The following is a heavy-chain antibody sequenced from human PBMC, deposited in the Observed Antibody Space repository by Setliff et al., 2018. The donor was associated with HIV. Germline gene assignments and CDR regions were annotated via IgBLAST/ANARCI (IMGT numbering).Heavy chain of an antibody. Sequence: SETLSLTCTVSGATISRHFWSWIRQSPGKGLEWIGTIYDSGVTKYNPSLQTRVRVSVDTSKSHLSLSLTSVTPADTAVYYCTRRQWGTSGYYEFFQQWGQGSLVTVSS. CDR3: TRRQWGTSGYYEFFQQ. D-gene: IGHD3-3*01. CDR2: IYDSGVT. J-gene: IGHJ1*01. CDR1: GATISRHF. V-gene: IGHV4-59*11.